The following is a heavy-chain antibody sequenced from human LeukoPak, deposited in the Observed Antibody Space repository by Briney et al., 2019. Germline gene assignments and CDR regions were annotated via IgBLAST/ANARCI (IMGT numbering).Heavy chain of an antibody. CDR3: GRVALDTSMIHY. CDR2: ISSSGSTI. V-gene: IGHV3-48*03. Sequence: GGSLRLSCAASGFSFSSYEMSWVRQAPGKGLEWVSYISSSGSTIYYGDSVKDRFTISRDDAENSLYLQMNSLRVEDTAVYYCGRVALDTSMIHYWGQGTLVTVSS. D-gene: IGHD5-18*01. J-gene: IGHJ4*02. CDR1: GFSFSSYE.